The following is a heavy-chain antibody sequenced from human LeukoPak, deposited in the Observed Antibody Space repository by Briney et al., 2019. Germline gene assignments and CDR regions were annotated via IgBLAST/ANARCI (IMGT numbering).Heavy chain of an antibody. CDR3: ARGYCGSGSYIVGAHYYFDY. D-gene: IGHD3-10*01. J-gene: IGHJ4*02. CDR2: IYSGGST. Sequence: PGGSLRLSCAASGFTVSSNYMSWVRQAPGKGLEWISVIYSGGSTYYADSVVGRFTISRDNSKNTLYLQMNSLRVEDTAVYYCARGYCGSGSYIVGAHYYFDYWGQGTLVTVSS. CDR1: GFTVSSNY. V-gene: IGHV3-66*01.